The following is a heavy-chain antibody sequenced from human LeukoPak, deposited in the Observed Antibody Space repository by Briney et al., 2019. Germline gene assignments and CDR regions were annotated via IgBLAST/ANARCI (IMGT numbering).Heavy chain of an antibody. V-gene: IGHV4-34*01. Sequence: SETLSLTCAAYGGSFSGYYWSWIRQPPGKGLEWIGEINHSGSTNYNPSLKSRVTISVDTSKNQFSLKLSSVTAADTAVYYCASGLRFSWFDPWGQGTLVTVSS. CDR2: INHSGST. CDR1: GGSFSGYY. D-gene: IGHD3-3*01. CDR3: ASGLRFSWFDP. J-gene: IGHJ5*02.